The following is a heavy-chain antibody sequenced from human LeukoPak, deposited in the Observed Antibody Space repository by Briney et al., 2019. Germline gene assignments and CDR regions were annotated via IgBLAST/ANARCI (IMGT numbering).Heavy chain of an antibody. CDR3: ARAGSGWSFDY. V-gene: IGHV4-4*07. D-gene: IGHD6-19*01. CDR2: MYTSGST. CDR1: GDSISSYF. Sequence: SETLSLTCIVSGDSISSYFWNWIRQPAGKGLEWIGRMYTSGSTDYNPSLKGRVTLSVDTSKNQFSLELSSVTAADTAVYYCARAGSGWSFDYWGQGSLVTVSS. J-gene: IGHJ4*02.